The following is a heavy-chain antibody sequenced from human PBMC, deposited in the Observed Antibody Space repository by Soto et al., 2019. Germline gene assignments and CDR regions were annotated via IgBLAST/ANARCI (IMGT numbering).Heavy chain of an antibody. V-gene: IGHV1-69*01. J-gene: IGHJ6*02. Sequence: QVQLVQSGAEVKKPGSSVKVSCKTSGVSFNNNGIGWVRQAPGHGLEWMGGVSPPFRTSNYARKFQGRISINAHASTSTVNMELSSLTSEDTAQYYCARVLYYGSGSYSPYGMDVWGQGTTVTVSS. CDR3: ARVLYYGSGSYSPYGMDV. CDR1: GVSFNNNG. D-gene: IGHD3-10*01. CDR2: VSPPFRTS.